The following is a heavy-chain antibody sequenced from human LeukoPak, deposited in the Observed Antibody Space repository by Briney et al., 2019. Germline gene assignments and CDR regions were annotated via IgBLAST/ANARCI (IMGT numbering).Heavy chain of an antibody. CDR3: ARVRGVLEFVVVPAAIDP. V-gene: IGHV4-34*01. CDR1: GGSFSGYY. CDR2: IYHSGST. D-gene: IGHD2-2*01. J-gene: IGHJ5*02. Sequence: PSETLSLTCAVYGGSFSGYYWSWIRQPPGKGLEWIGEIYHSGSTNYNPSLKSRVTISVDTSKNQFSLKLSSVTAADTAVYYCARVRGVLEFVVVPAAIDPWGQGTLVTVSS.